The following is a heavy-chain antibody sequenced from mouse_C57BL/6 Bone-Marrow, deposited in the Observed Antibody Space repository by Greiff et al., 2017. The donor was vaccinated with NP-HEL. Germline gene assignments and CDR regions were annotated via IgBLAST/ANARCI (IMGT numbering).Heavy chain of an antibody. CDR2: IDPSDSYT. CDR3: ARDYYDYDPWFAY. V-gene: IGHV1-69*01. Sequence: QVQLQQPGAELVMPGASVKLSCKASGYTFTSYWMHWVKQRPGQGLEWIGEIDPSDSYTNYNQKFKGKSTLTVDKSSSTAYMQLSSLTSEDSAVYCCARDYYDYDPWFAYWGQGTLVTVSA. J-gene: IGHJ3*01. CDR1: GYTFTSYW. D-gene: IGHD2-4*01.